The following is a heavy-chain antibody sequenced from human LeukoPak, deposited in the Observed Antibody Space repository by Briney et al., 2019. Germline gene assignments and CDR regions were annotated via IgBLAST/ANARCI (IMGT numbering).Heavy chain of an antibody. J-gene: IGHJ4*02. Sequence: ASVKVSCKASGYTFTGYYMHWVRQAPGQGLEWMGWINPNSGGTNYAQKFQGRVTMTRDTSISTAYMELSRLRSDDTAVYYCARDSSHGTMGYSGYDEDSGYWGQGTLVTVSS. CDR3: ARDSSHGTMGYSGYDEDSGY. CDR2: INPNSGGT. D-gene: IGHD5-12*01. V-gene: IGHV1-2*02. CDR1: GYTFTGYY.